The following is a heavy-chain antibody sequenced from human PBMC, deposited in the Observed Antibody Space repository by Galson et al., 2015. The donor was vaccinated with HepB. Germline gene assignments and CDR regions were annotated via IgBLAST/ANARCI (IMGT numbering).Heavy chain of an antibody. CDR1: GFTFSSYA. Sequence: SLRLSCAASGFTFSSYAMSWVRQAPGKGLEWVSAISGSGGSTYYADSVKGRFTISRDNSKNTLYLQMNSLRAEDTAVYYCAKSQHSSIAAPYGMDVWGQGTTVTVSS. V-gene: IGHV3-23*01. CDR2: ISGSGGST. J-gene: IGHJ6*02. CDR3: AKSQHSSIAAPYGMDV. D-gene: IGHD6-6*01.